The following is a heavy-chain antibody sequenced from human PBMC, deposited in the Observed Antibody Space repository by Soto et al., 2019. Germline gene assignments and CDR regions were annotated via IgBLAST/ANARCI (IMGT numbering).Heavy chain of an antibody. J-gene: IGHJ6*02. CDR1: GFTFSDYY. Sequence: GSLRLSCAASGFTFSDYYISWIRQAPGRGLEWISYISTRSTYTEYADSVKGRFTISRDDAKKSLYLQMNSLRAEDTAVYYCARDYHILSAYYGMDVWGQGTAVTVSS. CDR3: ARDYHILSAYYGMDV. V-gene: IGHV3-11*05. D-gene: IGHD3-9*01. CDR2: ISTRSTYT.